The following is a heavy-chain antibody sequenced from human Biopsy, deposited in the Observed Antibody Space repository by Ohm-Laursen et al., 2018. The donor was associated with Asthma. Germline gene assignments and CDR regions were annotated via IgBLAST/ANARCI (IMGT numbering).Heavy chain of an antibody. J-gene: IGHJ4*02. CDR3: ARGDSSNWSHYYFDY. V-gene: IGHV3-53*01. D-gene: IGHD3-22*01. CDR1: GFAVSRDH. Sequence: LSLTCAASGFAVSRDHMFWDRQAPGKGLEWVSVIYSGGTSHTADSVRGRFTISRDYSKNTLYLQMHSLRAEDTAVYYCARGDSSNWSHYYFDYWGQGTLVTVSS. CDR2: IYSGGTS.